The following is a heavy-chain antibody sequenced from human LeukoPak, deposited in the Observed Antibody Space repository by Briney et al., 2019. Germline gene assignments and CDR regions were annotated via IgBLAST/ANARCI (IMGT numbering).Heavy chain of an antibody. Sequence: PGGSLRLSCAASGFTFSSYSMNWVRQAPGKGLEWVSSISSSSSYIYYADSVKGRFTISRDNAKNSLFLQMNSLRAEDTAVYFCARLSGPSYGKYYFDHWGQGSLVTVSS. CDR1: GFTFSSYS. CDR2: ISSSSSYI. CDR3: ARLSGPSYGKYYFDH. J-gene: IGHJ4*02. V-gene: IGHV3-21*01. D-gene: IGHD1-26*01.